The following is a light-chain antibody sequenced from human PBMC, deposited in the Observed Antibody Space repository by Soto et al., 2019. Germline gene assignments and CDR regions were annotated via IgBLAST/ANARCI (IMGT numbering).Light chain of an antibody. CDR3: QQYYNTPRI. Sequence: DIVMTQSPDSLAVSLGERATINCKSGQSVFYNSNNKNYLAWYQQKPGQPPKLLIYWASTRDSGVPDRFSGTGHRNAFTLPSSSLQAEEVAFYYCQQYYNTPRIFGQGTNLETK. CDR2: WAS. J-gene: IGKJ2*01. CDR1: QSVFYNSNNKNY. V-gene: IGKV4-1*01.